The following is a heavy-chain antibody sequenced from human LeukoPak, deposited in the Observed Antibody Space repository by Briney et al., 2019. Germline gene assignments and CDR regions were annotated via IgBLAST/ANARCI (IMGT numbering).Heavy chain of an antibody. CDR3: ARLLSSNSWYYFDN. CDR1: GYTFTSYD. J-gene: IGHJ4*02. D-gene: IGHD2/OR15-2a*01. V-gene: IGHV1-8*01. Sequence: ASVKVSCKASGYTFTSYDINWVRQATGQGLEWMGWMNPNSGNTGYAQKFQGRVTITADKSANTAYMELRSLTSDDTAVYYCARLLSSNSWYYFDNWGQGTLVTVSS. CDR2: MNPNSGNT.